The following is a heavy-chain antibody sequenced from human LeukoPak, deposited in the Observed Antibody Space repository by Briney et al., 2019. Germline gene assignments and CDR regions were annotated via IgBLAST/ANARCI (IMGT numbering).Heavy chain of an antibody. J-gene: IGHJ4*02. Sequence: ASVKVSCKPSGYTFIDHYIHWVRKAPGLGLESMGWINPNIGDTNYAQKFQGRVTMTRDTSSSTAYMELSRLRSDDTAVYYCARAGHNSDSGGYDYSGQGTLVSVSS. CDR3: ARAGHNSDSGGYDY. V-gene: IGHV1-2*02. CDR1: GYTFIDHY. D-gene: IGHD3-22*01. CDR2: INPNIGDT.